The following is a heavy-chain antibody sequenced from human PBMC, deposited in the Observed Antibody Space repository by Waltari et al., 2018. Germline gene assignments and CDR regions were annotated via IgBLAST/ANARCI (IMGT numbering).Heavy chain of an antibody. D-gene: IGHD3-16*02. CDR2: ISWNSGSI. J-gene: IGHJ4*02. V-gene: IGHV3-9*01. CDR1: GFTFDDYA. CDR3: AKDIKGELSLLGY. Sequence: EVQLVESGGGLVQPGRSLRLSCAASGFTFDDYAMHWVRQAPGKGLEWVSGISWNSGSIGYADSVKGRFTISRDNAKNSLYLQMNSLRAEDTALYYCAKDIKGELSLLGYWGQGTLVTVSS.